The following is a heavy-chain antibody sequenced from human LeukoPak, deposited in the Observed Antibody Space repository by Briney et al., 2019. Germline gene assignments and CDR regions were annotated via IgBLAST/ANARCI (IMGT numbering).Heavy chain of an antibody. CDR3: ARRGDYGGSPPGAFDI. CDR1: GGSISSGSYY. D-gene: IGHD4-23*01. J-gene: IGHJ3*02. CDR2: IYYSGST. V-gene: IGHV4-39*01. Sequence: PSETLSLTCTVSGGSISSGSYYWGWIRQPPGKGLEWIGSIYYSGSTYYNPSLKSRVTISVDTSKNQFSLKLSSVTAADTAVYYCARRGDYGGSPPGAFDIWGQGTMVTVSS.